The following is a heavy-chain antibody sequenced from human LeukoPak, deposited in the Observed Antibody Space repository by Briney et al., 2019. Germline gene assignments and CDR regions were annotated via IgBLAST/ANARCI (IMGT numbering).Heavy chain of an antibody. J-gene: IGHJ4*02. Sequence: LSGGSLRLSCAASGFTFSSYAMSWVRQAPGKGLEWVSAISGSGGSTYYADSVKGRFTISRDNSKNTLYLQMNSLRAEDTAVYYCARDPIALKRGYYFDYWGQGTLVTVSS. V-gene: IGHV3-23*01. CDR1: GFTFSSYA. CDR3: ARDPIALKRGYYFDY. CDR2: ISGSGGST. D-gene: IGHD3-16*01.